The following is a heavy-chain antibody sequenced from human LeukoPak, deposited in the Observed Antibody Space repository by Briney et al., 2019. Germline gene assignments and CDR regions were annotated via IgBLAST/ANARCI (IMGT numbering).Heavy chain of an antibody. J-gene: IGHJ4*02. V-gene: IGHV1-18*04. CDR1: GYTFSSYG. CDR3: ARQAGGYSSGWYQFHFDY. D-gene: IGHD6-19*01. Sequence: ASVKVSCKASGYTFSSYGISWVRQAPGQGREWMGWTNSSNGKTNYAQKFQGRVTMTTDTSTSTAYMELRSLRSDDTAVYYCARQAGGYSSGWYQFHFDYWGQGTLVTVSS. CDR2: TNSSNGKT.